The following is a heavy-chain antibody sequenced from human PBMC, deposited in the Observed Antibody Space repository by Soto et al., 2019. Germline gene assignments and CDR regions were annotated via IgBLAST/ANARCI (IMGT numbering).Heavy chain of an antibody. D-gene: IGHD4-4*01. V-gene: IGHV4-59*01. CDR2: IYYSGST. Sequence: TSETLSLTCTVSGGSISSYYWSWIRQPPGKGLEWIGYIYYSGSTNYNPSLKSRVTISVDTSKNQFSLKLSSVTAADTAVYYCARIASSAYSNYVNRPFYFDYWGQGTLVTVSS. CDR3: ARIASSAYSNYVNRPFYFDY. J-gene: IGHJ4*02. CDR1: GGSISSYY.